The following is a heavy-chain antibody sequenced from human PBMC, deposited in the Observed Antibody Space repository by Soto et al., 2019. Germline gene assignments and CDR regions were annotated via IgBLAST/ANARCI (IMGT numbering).Heavy chain of an antibody. Sequence: LRLSCAASGFTISSNAMYWVRQAPGKGLEWVSGISERGDTTHYADSVKGRSTISRDTSKNTLYLQLNTLRADDTAVYYCAKDKPGTTSFDYWGQGTLVTVSS. D-gene: IGHD1-1*01. CDR3: AKDKPGTTSFDY. CDR1: GFTISSNA. CDR2: ISERGDTT. V-gene: IGHV3-23*01. J-gene: IGHJ4*02.